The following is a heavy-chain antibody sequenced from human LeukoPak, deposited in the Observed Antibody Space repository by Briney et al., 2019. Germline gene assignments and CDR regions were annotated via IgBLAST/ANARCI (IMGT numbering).Heavy chain of an antibody. V-gene: IGHV4-59*01. CDR3: ARTYYYDSSGYFFP. CDR1: GGSISSYY. D-gene: IGHD3-22*01. CDR2: IYYSGST. Sequence: PSETLSLTCTVSGGSISSYYWSWIRQPRGKGLEWIGYIYYSGSTNYNPSLKSRVTISVDTSKNQFSLKLSSVTAADTAVYYCARTYYYDSSGYFFPWGQGTLVTVSS. J-gene: IGHJ5*02.